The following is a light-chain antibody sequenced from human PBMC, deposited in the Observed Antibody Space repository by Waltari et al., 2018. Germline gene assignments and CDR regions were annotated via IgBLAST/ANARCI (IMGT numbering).Light chain of an antibody. CDR3: GSHTSSSPLI. CDR1: SSDVGHYNH. V-gene: IGLV2-14*03. CDR2: DVS. Sequence: SALTQPASVSGSPGQSVTISCTGTSSDVGHYNHVSWYQQHPGKAPKIMIYDVSNRPSGVSNRFSGSKSGNTASLTISGLQAQDEADYYCGSHTSSSPLIFGGGTKLTVL. J-gene: IGLJ2*01.